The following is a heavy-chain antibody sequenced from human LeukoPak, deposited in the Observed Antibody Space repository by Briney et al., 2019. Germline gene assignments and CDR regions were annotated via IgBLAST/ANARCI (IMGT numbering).Heavy chain of an antibody. CDR3: ARVGLYGDYGDY. CDR1: GYTFTGYY. Sequence: ASVKVSCKASGYTFTGYYMHWVRQAPGQGLEWMGWINPNSGGTNYAQKFQGRVTMTRDTSISTAYMELSSLRSEDTAVYYCARVGLYGDYGDYWGQGTLVTVSS. V-gene: IGHV1-2*02. J-gene: IGHJ4*02. CDR2: INPNSGGT. D-gene: IGHD4-17*01.